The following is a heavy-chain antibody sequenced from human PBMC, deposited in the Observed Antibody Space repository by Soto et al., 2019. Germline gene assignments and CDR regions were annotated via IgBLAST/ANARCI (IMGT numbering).Heavy chain of an antibody. CDR3: VRGSTRDY. J-gene: IGHJ4*02. CDR2: INSDGSST. Sequence: GGPMRLSCAASGFTCSNYWMHWVRQAPEKGLVWVSRINSDGSSTTYADSVKGRFTISRDNAKNTLYLQMNSLRDEDTALYYCVRGSTRDYWGQGTLVTVSS. CDR1: GFTCSNYW. V-gene: IGHV3-74*01.